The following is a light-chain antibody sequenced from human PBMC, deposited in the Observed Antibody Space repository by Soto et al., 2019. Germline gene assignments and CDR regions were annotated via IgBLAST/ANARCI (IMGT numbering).Light chain of an antibody. CDR3: QQYNTYSRT. CDR1: QCISTY. CDR2: KAS. Sequence: DIQMTQSRSTLSASVGDRVTITCRASQCISTYLAWYQQKPGKAPKLLIYKASNLETGVPSRFSGSGSGTEVTLTISSLQPDDPASYYCQQYNTYSRTFGLGTKVEIK. V-gene: IGKV1-5*03. J-gene: IGKJ1*01.